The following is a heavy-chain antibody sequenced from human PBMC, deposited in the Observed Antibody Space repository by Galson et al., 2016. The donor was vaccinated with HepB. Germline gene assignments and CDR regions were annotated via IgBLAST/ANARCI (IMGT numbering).Heavy chain of an antibody. D-gene: IGHD4-17*01. CDR2: IDPSDSYT. CDR1: GSSFTNYW. Sequence: QSGAEVKKPGESLRISCKGSGSSFTNYWIGWVRQMPGKGLEWMGKIDPSDSYTSYSPSFQGHVTISADKSISTAYLQWSSLKASDTAMYYCARRRYGDLDYWGQGTLVTVSS. CDR3: ARRRYGDLDY. V-gene: IGHV5-10-1*01. J-gene: IGHJ4*02.